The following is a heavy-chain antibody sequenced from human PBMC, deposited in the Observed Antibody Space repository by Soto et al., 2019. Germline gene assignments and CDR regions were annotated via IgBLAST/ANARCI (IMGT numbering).Heavy chain of an antibody. D-gene: IGHD3-10*01. Sequence: ASVKVSCKASGYIFASYGISWVRQAPGQGLEWMGWISPYNGNTNYAQKLQGRVTISTDTSTSTAYMELSSLRSEDTAVYYCARDERFGELSSNYYYYGMDVWGQGTTVTVS. J-gene: IGHJ6*02. CDR3: ARDERFGELSSNYYYYGMDV. CDR1: GYIFASYG. V-gene: IGHV1-18*01. CDR2: ISPYNGNT.